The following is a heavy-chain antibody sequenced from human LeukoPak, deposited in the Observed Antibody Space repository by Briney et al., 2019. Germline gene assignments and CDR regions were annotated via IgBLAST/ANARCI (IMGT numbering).Heavy chain of an antibody. CDR3: AGIRDGYNMVDY. V-gene: IGHV4-34*01. J-gene: IGHJ4*02. Sequence: SETLSLTCTVSGGSISGYYWSWIRQPPGKGLEWIGEINHSGSTNYNPSLKSRVTISVDTSKNQFSLKLSSVTAADTAVYYCAGIRDGYNMVDYWGQGTLVTVSS. CDR2: INHSGST. D-gene: IGHD5-24*01. CDR1: GGSISGYY.